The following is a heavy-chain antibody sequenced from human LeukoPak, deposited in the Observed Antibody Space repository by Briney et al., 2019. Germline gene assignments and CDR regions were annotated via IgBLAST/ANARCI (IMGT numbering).Heavy chain of an antibody. V-gene: IGHV3-23*01. Sequence: GGSLRLSCAASGFTFSSYYMTWVRQAPGKGLEWVSTSTGGTTYYADSVRGRFTISRDNSKNTLYLQMNSLRAEDTAVYYCARYCTGNCYSGVDHWGQGTLVTVSS. J-gene: IGHJ4*02. CDR3: ARYCTGNCYSGVDH. D-gene: IGHD2-8*02. CDR2: STGGTT. CDR1: GFTFSSYY.